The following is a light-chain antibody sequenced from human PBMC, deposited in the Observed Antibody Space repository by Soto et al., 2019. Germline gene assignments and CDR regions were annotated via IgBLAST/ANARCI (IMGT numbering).Light chain of an antibody. J-gene: IGLJ3*02. V-gene: IGLV2-11*01. CDR1: SSDVGGYNY. CDR2: AVN. Sequence: QSALTQPRSVSGSPGQSVTISCTGTSSDVGGYNYVSWYQQHPGKAPKLLIYAVNMRPSGVPDRFSGSKSGNTASLTISGLQAEDEADYSCCSYAGSYTWVFGGGIKLTVL. CDR3: CSYAGSYTWV.